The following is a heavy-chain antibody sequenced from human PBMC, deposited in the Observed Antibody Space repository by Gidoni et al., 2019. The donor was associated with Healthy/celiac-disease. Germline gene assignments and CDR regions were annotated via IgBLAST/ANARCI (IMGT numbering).Heavy chain of an antibody. D-gene: IGHD7-27*01. CDR2: IYYSGST. Sequence: QVQLQESGPGLVKPSETLSLTCTVSGGSISSYYWSWIRQPPGKGLEWIGYIYYSGSTNYNPSLKSRVTISVDTSKNQFSLRLSSVTAADTAVYYCARYWGPAYFDYWGQGTLVTVSS. V-gene: IGHV4-59*01. CDR3: ARYWGPAYFDY. J-gene: IGHJ4*02. CDR1: GGSISSYY.